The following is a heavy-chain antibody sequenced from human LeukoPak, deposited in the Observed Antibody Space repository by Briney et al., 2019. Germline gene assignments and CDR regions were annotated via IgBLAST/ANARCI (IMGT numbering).Heavy chain of an antibody. Sequence: SETLSLTCTVSGGSISSYYWSWIRQPPVKGLAWIGYIYYSGSTSYNPSLKSRVTISVDTSKNQFSLKLSSVTAADTAVYYCARGYSGSYGRFDYWGQGTLVTVSS. J-gene: IGHJ4*02. V-gene: IGHV4-59*01. CDR2: IYYSGST. CDR3: ARGYSGSYGRFDY. CDR1: GGSISSYY. D-gene: IGHD1-26*01.